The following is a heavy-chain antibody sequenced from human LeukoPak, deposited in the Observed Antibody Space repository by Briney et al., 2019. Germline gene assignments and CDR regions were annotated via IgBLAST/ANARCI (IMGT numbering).Heavy chain of an antibody. Sequence: SEALSLTCAVYGGSFSGYYWSWIRQPPGKGLEWIGEINHSGSTNYNPSLKGRVTISVDTSKNQFSLKLSSVTAADTAVYYCARVAAAGLSNWFDPWGQGTLVTVSS. V-gene: IGHV4-34*01. CDR3: ARVAAAGLSNWFDP. CDR2: INHSGST. J-gene: IGHJ5*02. D-gene: IGHD6-13*01. CDR1: GGSFSGYY.